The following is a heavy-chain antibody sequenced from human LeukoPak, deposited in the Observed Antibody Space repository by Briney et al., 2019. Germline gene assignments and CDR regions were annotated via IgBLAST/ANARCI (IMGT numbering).Heavy chain of an antibody. CDR1: GFTFSSYS. J-gene: IGHJ4*02. Sequence: GGSLRLSCAASGFTFSSYSMNWVRQAPGKGLEWVSSISSSSSYIYYADSVKGRFTISRDNAKNSLYLQMNSLRAEDTAVYYCARLYGDYAPFDYWGQGTLVTVSS. CDR2: ISSSSSYI. CDR3: ARLYGDYAPFDY. V-gene: IGHV3-21*01. D-gene: IGHD4-17*01.